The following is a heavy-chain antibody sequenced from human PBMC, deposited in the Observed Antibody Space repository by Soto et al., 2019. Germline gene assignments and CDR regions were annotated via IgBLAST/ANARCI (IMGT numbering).Heavy chain of an antibody. Sequence: GRSMRLSCAAAGFTFGNAWISCFRQDPGKGLEWVGRIKSKTDGGTTDYAAPVEGRFTISRDDSKNTLYLQMNSLKTEDTAVYYCTTSLSALTTQQFSYYGMDVWGQGTTVTVSS. CDR3: TTSLSALTTQQFSYYGMDV. CDR2: IKSKTDGGTT. J-gene: IGHJ6*02. CDR1: GFTFGNAW. D-gene: IGHD3-22*01. V-gene: IGHV3-15*07.